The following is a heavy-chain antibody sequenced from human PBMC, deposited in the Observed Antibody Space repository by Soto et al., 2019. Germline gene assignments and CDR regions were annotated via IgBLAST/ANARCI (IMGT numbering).Heavy chain of an antibody. CDR1: GYSISSNNW. V-gene: IGHV4-28*01. CDR2: IYYSGTT. J-gene: IGHJ4*02. Sequence: SQTLSLTCAVSGYSISSNNWWGWIRQPPGKGLEWIEYIYYSGTTYYNPSLKSRVTMSVDTSKNQFSLKLTSVTAVDTAVYYCARREIQGPIDYWGQGTLVTVSS. CDR3: ARREIQGPIDY. D-gene: IGHD1-26*01.